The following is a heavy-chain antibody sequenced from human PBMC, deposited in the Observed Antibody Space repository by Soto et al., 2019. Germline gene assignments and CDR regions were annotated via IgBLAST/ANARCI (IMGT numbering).Heavy chain of an antibody. Sequence: QVQLQQSGPGLVKPSQTLSLTCAISGDSISTNNVAWNWIRQSPSGGLEWLGRTGYTSKWYNDYAASARRRITINPDTSKTQFSLQLNSVTLDDTAVYYCARGKYSAFDYWGQGTLVTVSS. J-gene: IGHJ4*02. CDR1: GDSISTNNVA. D-gene: IGHD5-18*01. V-gene: IGHV6-1*01. CDR3: ARGKYSAFDY. CDR2: TGYTSKWYN.